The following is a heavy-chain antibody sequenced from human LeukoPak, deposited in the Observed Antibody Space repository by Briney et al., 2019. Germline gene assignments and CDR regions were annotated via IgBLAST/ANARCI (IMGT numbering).Heavy chain of an antibody. CDR2: IIPIFGTA. J-gene: IGHJ4*02. CDR1: GGTFSSYA. CDR3: ARHRIAVGVFDY. D-gene: IGHD6-19*01. V-gene: IGHV1-69*01. Sequence: GSSVKVSCKASGGTFSSYAISWVRQAPGQGLEWMGGIIPIFGTANYAQKFQGRVTITADESTSTAYRELSSLRSEDTAVYYCARHRIAVGVFDYWGQGTLVTVSS.